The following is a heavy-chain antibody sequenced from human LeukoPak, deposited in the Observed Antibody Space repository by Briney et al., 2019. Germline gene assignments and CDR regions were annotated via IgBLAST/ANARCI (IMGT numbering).Heavy chain of an antibody. CDR1: GGSISSGSYY. V-gene: IGHV4-61*02. D-gene: IGHD3-10*01. J-gene: IGHJ4*02. CDR3: ARDSHYGSGSYRFDY. CDR2: IYTSGST. Sequence: SETLSLTCTVSGGSISSGSYYWSWIRQPAGKGLEWIGRIYTSGSTNYNPSLKSRVTISVDTSKNQFSLKLSSVTAADTAVYYCARDSHYGSGSYRFDYWGQGTLVTVSS.